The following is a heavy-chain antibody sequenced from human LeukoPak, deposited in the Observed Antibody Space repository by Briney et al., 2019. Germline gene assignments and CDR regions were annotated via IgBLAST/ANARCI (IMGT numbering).Heavy chain of an antibody. J-gene: IGHJ4*02. D-gene: IGHD1-26*01. CDR1: GYTFTSYG. Sequence: ASVKVSCKASGYTFTSYGISWVRQAPGQGLEWMGWINPNSGGTNYAQKFQGRVTLTRDTSISTAYMELSSLRSDDTAVYYCARHMGGTGYFDYWGQGTLVTVSS. CDR2: INPNSGGT. V-gene: IGHV1-2*02. CDR3: ARHMGGTGYFDY.